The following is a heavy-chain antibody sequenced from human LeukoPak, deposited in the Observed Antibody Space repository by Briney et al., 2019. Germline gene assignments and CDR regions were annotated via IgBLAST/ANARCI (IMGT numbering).Heavy chain of an antibody. CDR2: ISGSGNTT. Sequence: GGSLRLSCAASQFTFSNYAMSWVRQAPGKGLEWVSAISGSGNTTYFGDSVTGRFTISRDNSKNTLYLQMNSLRAEDTAVYYCATGSWGYSLYWGQGTLVTVSS. J-gene: IGHJ4*02. CDR1: QFTFSNYA. CDR3: ATGSWGYSLY. D-gene: IGHD5-18*01. V-gene: IGHV3-23*01.